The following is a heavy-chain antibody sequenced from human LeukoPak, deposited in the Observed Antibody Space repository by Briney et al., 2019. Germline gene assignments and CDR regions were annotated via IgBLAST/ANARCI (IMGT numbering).Heavy chain of an antibody. CDR2: ISYDGSNK. Sequence: GGSLRLSCAASGFTFNSYAIHWVRQAPGKGLQWVAVISYDGSNKYYADSVKGRFTISRDSSQNTLYLQMNSLRAEDTALYYCARDRYFGPGSYLFDSWGQGTLVTVSS. CDR3: ARDRYFGPGSYLFDS. V-gene: IGHV3-30-3*01. D-gene: IGHD3-10*01. CDR1: GFTFNSYA. J-gene: IGHJ4*02.